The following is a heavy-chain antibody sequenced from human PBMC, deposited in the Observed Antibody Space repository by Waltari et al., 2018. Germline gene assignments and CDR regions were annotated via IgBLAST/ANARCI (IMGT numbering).Heavy chain of an antibody. J-gene: IGHJ6*02. CDR3: ARGGVVITTHYYYYGMDV. V-gene: IGHV1-69*05. Sequence: QVQLVQSGAEVKKPGTSVKVSCKASGGTFSSYAISWVRQATGQGLEWMGGIIPIFGTANYAQKFQGRVTITTDESTSTAYMELSSLRSEDTAVYYCARGGVVITTHYYYYGMDVWGQGTTVTVSS. CDR2: IIPIFGTA. D-gene: IGHD3-22*01. CDR1: GGTFSSYA.